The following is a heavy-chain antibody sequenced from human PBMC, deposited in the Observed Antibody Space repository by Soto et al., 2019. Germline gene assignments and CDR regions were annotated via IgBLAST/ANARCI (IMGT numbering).Heavy chain of an antibody. CDR3: ARDREAGYNFYYGMDV. J-gene: IGHJ6*02. D-gene: IGHD6-19*01. CDR1: GGSISSSSYY. CDR2: IYYSGST. V-gene: IGHV4-39*02. Sequence: PSETLSLTCTVSGGSISSSSYYWGWIRPPPGKGLEWIGSIYYSGSTYYNPSLKSRVTISVDTSKNQFSLKLSSVTAADTAVYYCARDREAGYNFYYGMDVWGQGTTVTVSS.